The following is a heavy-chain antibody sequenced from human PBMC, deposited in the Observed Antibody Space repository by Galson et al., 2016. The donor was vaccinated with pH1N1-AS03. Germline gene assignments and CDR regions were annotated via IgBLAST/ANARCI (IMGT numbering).Heavy chain of an antibody. Sequence: QSGAEVKKPGESLKISCKTSGYIFTSYWVAWVRHMPGKGLEWMGIIYPGDSDTRYSPSFQGQVTISADRSINTAYLQWSSLMASDTAMYYCARQVRDGYNDGFDYRGQGLLVTGSS. V-gene: IGHV5-51*01. D-gene: IGHD5-24*01. CDR3: ARQVRDGYNDGFDY. CDR1: GYIFTSYW. CDR2: IYPGDSDT. J-gene: IGHJ4*02.